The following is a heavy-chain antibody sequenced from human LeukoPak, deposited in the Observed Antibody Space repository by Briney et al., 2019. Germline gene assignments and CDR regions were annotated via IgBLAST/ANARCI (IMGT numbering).Heavy chain of an antibody. D-gene: IGHD6-19*01. CDR1: GDSISGYY. CDR3: ASSGGSGWPKNWFDP. J-gene: IGHJ5*02. V-gene: IGHV4-59*01. Sequence: PSETLSLTCTVSGDSISGYYWAWIRQPPGKGLEWIAYIYYSGSTNYNPSLKSRVTISVDTSKNQFSLKLSSVTAADTAVYYCASSGGSGWPKNWFDPWGQGTLVTVSS. CDR2: IYYSGST.